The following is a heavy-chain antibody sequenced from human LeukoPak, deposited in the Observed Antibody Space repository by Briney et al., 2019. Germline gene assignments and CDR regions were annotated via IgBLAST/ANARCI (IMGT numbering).Heavy chain of an antibody. CDR3: ARDLSSGSYPNWFDP. CDR2: IYHSGST. J-gene: IGHJ5*02. Sequence: SETLSLTCTVSGYSISSGYYWGWIRQPPGKGLEWIGSIYHSGSTYYNPSLKSRVTISVDTSKNQFSLKRSSVTAADTAVYYCARDLSSGSYPNWFDPWGQGTLVTVSS. V-gene: IGHV4-38-2*02. CDR1: GYSISSGYY. D-gene: IGHD1-26*01.